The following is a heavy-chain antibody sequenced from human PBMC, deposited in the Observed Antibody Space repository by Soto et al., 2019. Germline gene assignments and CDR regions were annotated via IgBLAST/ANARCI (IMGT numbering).Heavy chain of an antibody. D-gene: IGHD5-18*01. CDR3: ARHGYNYGGGYFDY. Sequence: PGGSLRLSCAASGFTFSSYWMHWVRQAPGEGLEWVSVIYSGDSTYYADSVKGRFTISRDNSKNTLYLQMNSLRAEDTAVYYCARHGYNYGGGYFDYWGQGTLVTVSS. J-gene: IGHJ4*02. V-gene: IGHV3-66*04. CDR2: IYSGDST. CDR1: GFTFSSYW.